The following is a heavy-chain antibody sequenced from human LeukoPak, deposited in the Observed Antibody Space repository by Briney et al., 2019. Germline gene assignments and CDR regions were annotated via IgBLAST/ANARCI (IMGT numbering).Heavy chain of an antibody. D-gene: IGHD5-18*01. J-gene: IGHJ4*02. V-gene: IGHV3-30*02. CDR1: GFTFSNYG. CDR3: AKDLLGYSYEYTLDY. Sequence: GGSLRLSCAASGFTFSNYGMHWVRQAPGKGLEWVAFVRYDGSNKYYADSMKGRFIISRDNPKNTLNLQMNSLRAEDTAVYYCAKDLLGYSYEYTLDYWGQGTLVTVSS. CDR2: VRYDGSNK.